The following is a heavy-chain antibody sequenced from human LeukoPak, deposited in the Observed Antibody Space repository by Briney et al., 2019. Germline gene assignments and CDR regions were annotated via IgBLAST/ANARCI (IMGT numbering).Heavy chain of an antibody. V-gene: IGHV4-31*03. CDR3: ARGDY. Sequence: SQTLSLTCTVSGASISSAGYYWSWIHQHPGKGLEWIGFISYTGSTYYNSSLKSRVIISRDTSKNQFSLKLSSVTAADTAVYYCARGDYWGQGTLVTVSS. J-gene: IGHJ4*02. CDR2: ISYTGST. CDR1: GASISSAGYY.